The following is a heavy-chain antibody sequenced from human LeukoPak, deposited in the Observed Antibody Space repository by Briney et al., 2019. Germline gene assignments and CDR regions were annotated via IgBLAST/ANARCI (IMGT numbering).Heavy chain of an antibody. CDR3: ARRYCSGSYYYFDY. CDR2: IYYSGTT. V-gene: IGHV4-59*08. Sequence: SETLSLTCTVSGDSISSYYWSWIRQSPVKGLEWIGYIYYSGTTNYNPSLKSRVTISVDTSKNQFSLKVSSVTAADTAVYCCARRYCSGSYYYFDYWGQGTLVTVSS. CDR1: GDSISSYY. J-gene: IGHJ4*02. D-gene: IGHD3-10*01.